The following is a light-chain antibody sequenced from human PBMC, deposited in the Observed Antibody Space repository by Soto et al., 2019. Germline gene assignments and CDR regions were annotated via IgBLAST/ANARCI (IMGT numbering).Light chain of an antibody. CDR2: GAS. CDR3: QQYSSSPRT. Sequence: EIVLTQSPATLSLSPGQRATLSCRASQSVDSSYLAWYQQKPGQAPRLLIYGASSRATGIPDRFSGSGSGTDFTLTISRLEPEDFAVYFCQQYSSSPRTFGQGTKVEIK. J-gene: IGKJ1*01. CDR1: QSVDSSY. V-gene: IGKV3-20*01.